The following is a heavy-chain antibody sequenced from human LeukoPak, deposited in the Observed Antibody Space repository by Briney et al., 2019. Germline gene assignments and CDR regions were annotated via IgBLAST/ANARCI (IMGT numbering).Heavy chain of an antibody. D-gene: IGHD1-26*01. CDR1: GVTFSSYW. CDR3: ARVGRGREILPDY. J-gene: IGHJ4*02. CDR2: INSDGSST. V-gene: IGHV3-74*01. Sequence: PGGSLRLSCAASGVTFSSYWMHWVRQAPGKGLVWVSHINSDGSSTNYADSVKGRFTISRDNAKNTLYLHMNSLRAEDTAVYYCARVGRGREILPDYWGQGTLVTVSS.